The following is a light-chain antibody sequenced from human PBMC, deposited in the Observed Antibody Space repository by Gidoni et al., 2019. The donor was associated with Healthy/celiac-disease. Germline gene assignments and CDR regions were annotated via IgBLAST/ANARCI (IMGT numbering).Light chain of an antibody. CDR1: QSLLHSNGYNY. V-gene: IGKV2-28*01. CDR3: MQALQTTWT. J-gene: IGKJ1*01. CDR2: LGS. Sequence: VLTQSPLSLPVPPGAPASISCRSSQSLLHSNGYNYLDWYLQKPGQSPQLLIYLGSNRAAGVPDRFSGSGSGTDVTLKISRVEAEDVGVYYCMQALQTTWTFGQGTKVEIK.